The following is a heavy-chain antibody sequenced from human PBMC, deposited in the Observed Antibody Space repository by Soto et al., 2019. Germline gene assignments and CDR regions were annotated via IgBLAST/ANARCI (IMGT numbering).Heavy chain of an antibody. Sequence: QVQLVESGGGVVQPGRSLRLSCAASGFTFSSYAMHWVRQAPGKGLEWVAVISYDGSNKYYADSVKGRFTISRDNSKNTLYLQMNSLRAEDTAVYYCARPYSSGWKESQPDYWGQGTLVTVSS. CDR3: ARPYSSGWKESQPDY. CDR1: GFTFSSYA. J-gene: IGHJ4*02. CDR2: ISYDGSNK. V-gene: IGHV3-30-3*01. D-gene: IGHD6-19*01.